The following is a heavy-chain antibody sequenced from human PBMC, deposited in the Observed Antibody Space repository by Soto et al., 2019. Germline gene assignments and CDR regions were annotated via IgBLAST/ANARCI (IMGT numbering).Heavy chain of an antibody. V-gene: IGHV4-34*01. CDR2: INHSGST. Sequence: PSETLSLTCAVYGGSFSGYYWSWIRQPPGKGLEWIGEINHSGSTNYNPSLKSRVTISVDTSKNQSSLKLSSVTAADTAVYYCAKGTGSSVDYWGQGTRVTVPS. CDR1: GGSFSGYY. CDR3: AKGTGSSVDY. D-gene: IGHD7-27*01. J-gene: IGHJ4*02.